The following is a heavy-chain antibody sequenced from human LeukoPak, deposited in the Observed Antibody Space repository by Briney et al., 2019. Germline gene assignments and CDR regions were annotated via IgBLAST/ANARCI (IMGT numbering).Heavy chain of an antibody. CDR1: GFTFSSYS. CDR3: AKEEQQLVHGY. CDR2: ISGSGGST. J-gene: IGHJ4*02. D-gene: IGHD6-13*01. V-gene: IGHV3-23*01. Sequence: PGGSLRLSCVASGFTFSSYSMKWVRPAPGKGLEWVSAISGSGGSTYYADSVKGRFTISRDNSKNTLYLQMNSLRAEDTAVYYCAKEEQQLVHGYWGQGTLVTVSS.